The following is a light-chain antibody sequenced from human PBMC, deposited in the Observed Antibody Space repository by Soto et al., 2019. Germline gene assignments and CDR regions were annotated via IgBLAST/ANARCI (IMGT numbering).Light chain of an antibody. V-gene: IGKV1-39*01. CDR2: AAS. CDR3: HQSSILPVT. CDR1: QSISSY. Sequence: DIQMPKYPSSLSASLGDRFTITCLASQSISSYLNWYQQKPGEAPKLLIYAASNLQSGVPSRFSGGGSGTDFTLTITGLQPEDSATYYCHQSSILPVTFAGGTNVDIK. J-gene: IGKJ4*01.